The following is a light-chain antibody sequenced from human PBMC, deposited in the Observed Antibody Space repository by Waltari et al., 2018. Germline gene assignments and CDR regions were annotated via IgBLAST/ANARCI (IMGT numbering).Light chain of an antibody. J-gene: IGLJ2*01. CDR1: SLRRYY. CDR2: GPD. CDR3: HSRETFSTRL. Sequence: SSDLPQDPSLSVALRQTVRITCQGDSLRRYYASWYQQRPGQAPILVLYGPDNRPSGIPDRFSGSTSGNTASLTITGAQAEDEADYYCHSRETFSTRLFGGGTRLTV. V-gene: IGLV3-19*01.